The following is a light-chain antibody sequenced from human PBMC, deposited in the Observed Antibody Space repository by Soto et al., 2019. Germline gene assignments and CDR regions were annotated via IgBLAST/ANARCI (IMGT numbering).Light chain of an antibody. Sequence: QSALTQPASVSGSPGQSITISCTGTSSDVGGYNYVSWYQQHPGKAPKLMIYDVSNRPSGVSNRFSGSKSGNTASLSISGLSAEDEAVYHCSPYTSSSTLLYVFGSGTKVTVL. CDR2: DVS. CDR1: SSDVGGYNY. J-gene: IGLJ1*01. CDR3: SPYTSSSTLLYV. V-gene: IGLV2-14*01.